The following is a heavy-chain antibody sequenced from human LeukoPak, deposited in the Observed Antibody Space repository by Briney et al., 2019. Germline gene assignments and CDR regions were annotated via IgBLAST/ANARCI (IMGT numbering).Heavy chain of an antibody. V-gene: IGHV3-11*01. CDR3: ARLRITDSDLPSDY. CDR2: ISSSGSTI. CDR1: GFTFSDYY. Sequence: GGSLRLSCAASGFTFSDYYMSWIRQAPGKGLEWVSYISSSGSTIYYADSVKGRFTIARDNAKNSLYLQMNSLRAEDTAVYYCARLRITDSDLPSDYWGQGTLVTVSS. D-gene: IGHD1-26*01. J-gene: IGHJ4*02.